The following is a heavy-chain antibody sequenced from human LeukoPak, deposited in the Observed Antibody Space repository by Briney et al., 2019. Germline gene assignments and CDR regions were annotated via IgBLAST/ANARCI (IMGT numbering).Heavy chain of an antibody. CDR1: GGSISSSSSY. Sequence: PSETLSLTCTVSGGSISSSSSYWGWIRQPPGKGLEWIGSIYYSGSTYYNPSLKSRVTISVDTSKNQFSLKLSSVTAADTAVYYCASTYSSGWYEDYWGQGTLVTVSS. CDR2: IYYSGST. V-gene: IGHV4-39*01. CDR3: ASTYSSGWYEDY. D-gene: IGHD6-19*01. J-gene: IGHJ4*02.